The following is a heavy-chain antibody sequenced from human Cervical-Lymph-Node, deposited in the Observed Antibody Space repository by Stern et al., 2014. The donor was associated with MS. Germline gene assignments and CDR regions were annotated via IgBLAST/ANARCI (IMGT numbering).Heavy chain of an antibody. J-gene: IGHJ4*02. CDR1: GASVSSSGYY. D-gene: IGHD5-12*01. CDR2: IYYTGST. Sequence: QVQLQESGPGLVKPSQTVSLTCTVSGASVSSSGYYWSWIRQHPGKGLEWIVYIYYTGSTYYNPSLKSRVSISVDTSKNRFSLRLSSVTAADTAVYFCARGATINDFDFWGQGTLVTVSS. CDR3: ARGATINDFDF. V-gene: IGHV4-31*03.